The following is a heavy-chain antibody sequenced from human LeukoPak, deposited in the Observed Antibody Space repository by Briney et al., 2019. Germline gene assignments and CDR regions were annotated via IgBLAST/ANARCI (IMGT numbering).Heavy chain of an antibody. J-gene: IGHJ4*02. Sequence: GGSLRLSCQASGFTFSNYAMSWVRQAPGKGLEWVSSINPDDGGSFFANSVKGRFTISIDDSRSVVYLQMNSLRAEDTAVYYCARSGVATCHYWGQGILVTVSS. CDR3: ARSGVATCHY. V-gene: IGHV3-23*01. CDR1: GFTFSNYA. D-gene: IGHD2-15*01. CDR2: INPDDGGS.